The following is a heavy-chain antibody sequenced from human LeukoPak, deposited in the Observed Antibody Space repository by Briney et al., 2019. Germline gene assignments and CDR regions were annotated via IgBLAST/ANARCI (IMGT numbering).Heavy chain of an antibody. CDR3: ARVPELELNWFDP. V-gene: IGHV1-2*02. Sequence: ASVKVSCKASGYTFTGYYMHWVRQAPGQGLEWMGWINPNSGGTNYAQKLQGRVTMTTDTSTSTAYMELRSLRSDDTAVYYCARVPELELNWFDPWGQGTLVTVSS. J-gene: IGHJ5*02. D-gene: IGHD1-7*01. CDR1: GYTFTGYY. CDR2: INPNSGGT.